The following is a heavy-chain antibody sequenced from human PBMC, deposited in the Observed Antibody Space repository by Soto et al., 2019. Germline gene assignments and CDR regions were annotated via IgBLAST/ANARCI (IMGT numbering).Heavy chain of an antibody. CDR2: ISWNSDRI. D-gene: IGHD3-3*01. Sequence: EVQLVESGGGLVQPGRSLRLSCAASGFTFDDYAMHWVRQAPGKGLEWVSSISWNSDRIGYADSVKGRFTISRDNAKNSLYLQMNSLRAEDTALYYCAKDATQLYDFWIGTYFDYWGQGTLVTVFS. CDR1: GFTFDDYA. CDR3: AKDATQLYDFWIGTYFDY. J-gene: IGHJ4*02. V-gene: IGHV3-9*01.